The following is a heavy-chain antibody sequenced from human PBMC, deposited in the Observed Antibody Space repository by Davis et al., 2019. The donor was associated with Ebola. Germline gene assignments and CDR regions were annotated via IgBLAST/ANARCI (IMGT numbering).Heavy chain of an antibody. V-gene: IGHV3-7*03. CDR3: ARQRWLPRVRYYFDY. Sequence: GESLKISCAASGFTFSSYWMSWVRQAPGKGLEWVANIKQDGSEKYYVDSVEGRFTISRDNAKNSLYLQMNSLRAEDTAVYYCARQRWLPRVRYYFDYWGQGTLVTVSS. CDR1: GFTFSSYW. J-gene: IGHJ4*02. CDR2: IKQDGSEK. D-gene: IGHD6-19*01.